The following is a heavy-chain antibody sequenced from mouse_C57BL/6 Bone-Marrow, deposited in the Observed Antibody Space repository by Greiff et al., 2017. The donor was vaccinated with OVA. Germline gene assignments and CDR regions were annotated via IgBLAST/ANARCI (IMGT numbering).Heavy chain of an antibody. CDR2: IDPEDGDT. V-gene: IGHV14-1*01. CDR1: GFNIKDYY. CDR3: LYYYGSTYYFDY. Sequence: VQLQQSGAELVRPGASVKLSCTASGFNIKDYYMHWVKQRPEQGLEWIGRIDPEDGDTEYAPKFQGKATMTADTSSNTAYLQLSSLTSEDTAVYYWLYYYGSTYYFDYWGQGTTLTVSS. D-gene: IGHD1-1*01. J-gene: IGHJ2*01.